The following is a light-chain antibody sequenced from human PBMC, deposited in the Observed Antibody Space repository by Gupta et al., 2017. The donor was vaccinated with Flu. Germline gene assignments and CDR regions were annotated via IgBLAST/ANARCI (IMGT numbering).Light chain of an antibody. CDR3: QQYKNWPSIT. CDR2: GAS. CDR1: QSVSTK. V-gene: IGKV3-15*01. Sequence: ATLSVSPGERATLSCRASQSVSTKLAWYQQKPGQAPRLLIYGASTRATGLPARFSGSGSGTEFTLTISSLQSEDFAVYYCQQYKNWPSITFGQGTRLEIK. J-gene: IGKJ5*01.